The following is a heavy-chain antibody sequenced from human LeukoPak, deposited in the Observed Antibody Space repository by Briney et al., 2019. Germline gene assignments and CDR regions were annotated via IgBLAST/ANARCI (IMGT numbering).Heavy chain of an antibody. CDR1: GYTFTSYG. J-gene: IGHJ4*02. V-gene: IGHV1-18*01. CDR2: ISAYNGNT. D-gene: IGHD3-10*01. Sequence: GASVKVSCKASGYTFTSYGIRWVRQAPGQGLEWMGWISAYNGNTNYAQKLQGRVTMTTDTSTSTAYMELRSLRSDDTAVYYCARDLGYYGSGRPYYFDYWGQGTLVTVSS. CDR3: ARDLGYYGSGRPYYFDY.